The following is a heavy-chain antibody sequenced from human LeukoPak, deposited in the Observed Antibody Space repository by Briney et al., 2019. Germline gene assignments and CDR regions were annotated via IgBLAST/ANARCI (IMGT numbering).Heavy chain of an antibody. CDR1: GATFGSHS. Sequence: SVKVSCKASGATFGSHSISWVRQAPGQGLEWMGGIVPIFGTANYAQKFRGRVTITADKSTRTAYMELSSLRSEDTAVYYCARAEDIVLMDLDYWGQGTLVTVSS. J-gene: IGHJ4*02. CDR2: IVPIFGTA. D-gene: IGHD2-8*01. CDR3: ARAEDIVLMDLDY. V-gene: IGHV1-69*06.